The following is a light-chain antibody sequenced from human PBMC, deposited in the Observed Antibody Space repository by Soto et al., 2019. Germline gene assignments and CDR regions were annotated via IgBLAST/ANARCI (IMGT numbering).Light chain of an antibody. CDR1: SSDVCAYNY. CDR3: SSYSSSSTLYV. J-gene: IGLJ1*01. V-gene: IGLV2-14*01. Sequence: QSVLTQPASVSGSPGQSITISCTGTSSDVCAYNYVSWYQQHPGKGPKLIIYEVSNRPAGVSNRFSGSKSGITASLTISGLQAEDEADYSCSSYSSSSTLYVFGTGTKVTVL. CDR2: EVS.